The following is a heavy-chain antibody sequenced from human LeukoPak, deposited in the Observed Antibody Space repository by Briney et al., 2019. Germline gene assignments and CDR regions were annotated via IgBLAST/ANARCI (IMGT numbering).Heavy chain of an antibody. D-gene: IGHD1-26*01. J-gene: IGHJ4*02. CDR3: ARQYSGSYYRFDY. CDR1: VYTFTAYY. Sequence: ASVTVSCKASVYTFTAYYIHWVRQAPGQGLEWMGWINPNSGGTNYAQKFQGRVTMTRDTSISTAYMELSRLRSDDTAVYYCARQYSGSYYRFDYWGQGTLVTVSS. V-gene: IGHV1-2*02. CDR2: INPNSGGT.